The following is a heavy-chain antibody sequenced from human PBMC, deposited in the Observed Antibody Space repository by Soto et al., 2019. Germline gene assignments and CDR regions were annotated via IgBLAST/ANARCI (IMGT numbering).Heavy chain of an antibody. D-gene: IGHD3-22*01. J-gene: IGHJ4*02. CDR1: GGSFSGYY. Sequence: SETLSLTCAVYGGSFSGYYWSWIRKNPGKGLEWIGEINHSGSTNYNPSLKSRVTISVDTSKNQFSLKLSSVTAADTAVYYCARGRRGSSGYYFGYWGQGTLVTVSS. CDR2: INHSGST. CDR3: ARGRRGSSGYYFGY. V-gene: IGHV4-34*01.